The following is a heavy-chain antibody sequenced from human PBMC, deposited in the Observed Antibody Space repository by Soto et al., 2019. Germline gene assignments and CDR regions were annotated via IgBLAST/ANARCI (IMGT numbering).Heavy chain of an antibody. Sequence: SETLSLTCTVSCGSIISSSYYCGWIRQPPGKGREWIGSIYYSVSTYYNPSLKSPVTISVDTSKNQFSLKLSSVPPADPAVYYCARHDFWSGHDYWGQGPLVTSPQ. CDR1: CGSIISSSYY. CDR3: ARHDFWSGHDY. D-gene: IGHD3-3*01. V-gene: IGHV4-39*01. J-gene: IGHJ4*02. CDR2: IYYSVST.